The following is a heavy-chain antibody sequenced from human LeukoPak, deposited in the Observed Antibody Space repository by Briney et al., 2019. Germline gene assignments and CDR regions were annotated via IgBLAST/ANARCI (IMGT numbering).Heavy chain of an antibody. Sequence: PGRSLRLSCAASGFTFSSYAMPWVRQAPGKGLEWVAVISYDGSNKYYADSVKGRFTISRDNSKNTLYLQMNSLRAEDTAVYYCARGQYYDILTGYYGMGVWGQGTTVTVSS. CDR3: ARGQYYDILTGYYGMGV. J-gene: IGHJ6*02. CDR2: ISYDGSNK. D-gene: IGHD3-9*01. V-gene: IGHV3-30*04. CDR1: GFTFSSYA.